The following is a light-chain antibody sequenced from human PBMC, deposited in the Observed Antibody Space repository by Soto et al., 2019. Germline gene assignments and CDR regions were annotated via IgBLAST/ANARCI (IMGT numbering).Light chain of an antibody. Sequence: QSALTQPPSVSGSPGQSVTISCTGTSSDVGKYDRVSWYQQPPGTAPKLIIYEVTNRPSGVPARFSGSKSGNTASLTISGLQAEDEPDYYCSPYTITRRYVFGAGTKVTVL. V-gene: IGLV2-18*02. CDR3: SPYTITRRYV. J-gene: IGLJ1*01. CDR1: SSDVGKYDR. CDR2: EVT.